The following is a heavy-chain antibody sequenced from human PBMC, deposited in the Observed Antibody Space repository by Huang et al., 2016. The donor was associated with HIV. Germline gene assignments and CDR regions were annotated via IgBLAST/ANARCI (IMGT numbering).Heavy chain of an antibody. Sequence: WVAVISYDGSNKYYADSVKGRFTISRDKSKKTLYLQMNSRRAEDTAVYYWARGGPYDYDSRGYLVSAFDIWGQGTMVTVSS. CDR2: ISYDGSNK. J-gene: IGHJ3*02. CDR3: ARGGPYDYDSRGYLVSAFDI. V-gene: IGHV3-30-3*01. D-gene: IGHD3-22*01.